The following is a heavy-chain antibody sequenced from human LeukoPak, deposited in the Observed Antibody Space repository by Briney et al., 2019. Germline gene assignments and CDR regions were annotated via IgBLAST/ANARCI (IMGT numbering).Heavy chain of an antibody. J-gene: IGHJ4*02. CDR1: GFSFSSYT. CDR3: AKESYYDFWSGYYTGYFDY. CDR2: ISGSGGST. Sequence: PGGSLRLSCAASGFSFSSYTMNWVRQAPGKGLEWVSAISGSGGSTYYADSVKGRFTISRDNSKNTLYLQMNSLRAEDTAVYYCAKESYYDFWSGYYTGYFDYWGQGTLVTVSS. V-gene: IGHV3-23*01. D-gene: IGHD3-3*01.